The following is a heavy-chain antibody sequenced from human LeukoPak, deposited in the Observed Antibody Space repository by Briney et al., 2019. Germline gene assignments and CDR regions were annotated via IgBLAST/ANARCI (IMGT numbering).Heavy chain of an antibody. V-gene: IGHV3-7*01. D-gene: IGHD3-10*02. Sequence: PGGSLRPSCAASGFTFSSYWMSWVRQAPGKRLEWVANIKQDGSEKDYVDSVKGRFTISRDNAKNSLYLQMNSLRAEDTAVYYCAELGITMIGGVWGEGTTVTISS. CDR1: GFTFSSYW. J-gene: IGHJ6*04. CDR2: IKQDGSEK. CDR3: AELGITMIGGV.